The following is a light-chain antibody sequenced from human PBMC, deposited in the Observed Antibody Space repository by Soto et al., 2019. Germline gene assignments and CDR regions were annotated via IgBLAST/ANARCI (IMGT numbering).Light chain of an antibody. CDR2: GAS. J-gene: IGKJ2*01. Sequence: ETVMTQSPATLSVSPGERATLSCRASQTIANNLAWYQQRPGQAPRLLISGASTRATGIPARFSGSGSGTEFTLTISSLQSEDFAIYYCQQYNNWPPYTFGQGTKLEIK. V-gene: IGKV3-15*01. CDR1: QTIANN. CDR3: QQYNNWPPYT.